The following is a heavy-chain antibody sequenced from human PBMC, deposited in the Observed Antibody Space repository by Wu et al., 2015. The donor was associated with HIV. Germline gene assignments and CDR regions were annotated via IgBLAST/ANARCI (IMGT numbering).Heavy chain of an antibody. Sequence: QVQLAQSVSEIKKLGASVKVSCKASGYPFTNYFIHWVRQAPGQGLEWMAWINPHSGETHYAQKFQGRVTLTRDTSISTAYMEVRSLRSDDTAVYYCARGHYYDTSSSPMYWGLGTLVTVSS. CDR2: INPHSGET. CDR1: GYPFTNYF. CDR3: ARGHYYDTSSSPMY. D-gene: IGHD3-22*01. V-gene: IGHV1-2*02. J-gene: IGHJ4*02.